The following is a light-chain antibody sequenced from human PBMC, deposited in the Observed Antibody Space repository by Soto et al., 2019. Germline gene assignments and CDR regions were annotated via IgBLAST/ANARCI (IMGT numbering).Light chain of an antibody. CDR2: KAS. CDR3: QQD. J-gene: IGKJ1*01. CDR1: QNIDMY. Sequence: EIHITQSPSSLSASVGETVTITCRASQNIDMYLNWYQQRPGRAPKFLIYKASSLKNGVPLRFSGSGSGTQFTLTNSSLQPDDFATYYSQQDIGQGTKVDIK. V-gene: IGKV1-5*03.